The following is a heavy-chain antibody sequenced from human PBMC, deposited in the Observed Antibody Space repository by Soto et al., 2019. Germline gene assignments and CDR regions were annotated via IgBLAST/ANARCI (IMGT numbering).Heavy chain of an antibody. CDR2: IYYSGNT. CDR1: GGSISSGGYY. CDR3: ARWEQLGRNFDY. Sequence: SETLSLTCTVSGGSISSGGYYWTWIRQHPGKGLEWIAYIYYSGNTYYNPSLRSRITISVDTSKNQFSLKLSSVTAADTAVYYCARWEQLGRNFDYWGQGTLVTVSS. V-gene: IGHV4-31*03. D-gene: IGHD6-6*01. J-gene: IGHJ4*02.